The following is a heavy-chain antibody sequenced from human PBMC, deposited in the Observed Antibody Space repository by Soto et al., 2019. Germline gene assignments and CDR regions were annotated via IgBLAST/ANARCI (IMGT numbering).Heavy chain of an antibody. CDR1: GYSFTSAG. Sequence: QVQLVQSGAEVKKPGASVKVSCKASGYSFTSAGISWVRQALGQGPEWMGWTSTFNGEAKYAQKLQGRVTMTTDTSTTTAYLELRSLTSDDTAVYYCARDLDGSGSYFTDYWGQGTLVTVAS. V-gene: IGHV1-18*01. D-gene: IGHD3-10*01. J-gene: IGHJ4*02. CDR2: TSTFNGEA. CDR3: ARDLDGSGSYFTDY.